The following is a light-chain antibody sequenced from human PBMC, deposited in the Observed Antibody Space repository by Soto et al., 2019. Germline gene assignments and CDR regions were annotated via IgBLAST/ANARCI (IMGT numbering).Light chain of an antibody. J-gene: IGKJ3*01. CDR2: AAS. Sequence: DIQMTPSPSSLSASVGDRVTITCRASQNIGSYLNWYHQRPGKAPKLLIFAASSLQTGVPSRFSGSGSGRDFALTFSGRQAEDFGTYYCQQSSTPPFTFGPGTRVDIK. V-gene: IGKV1-39*01. CDR1: QNIGSY. CDR3: QQSSTPPFT.